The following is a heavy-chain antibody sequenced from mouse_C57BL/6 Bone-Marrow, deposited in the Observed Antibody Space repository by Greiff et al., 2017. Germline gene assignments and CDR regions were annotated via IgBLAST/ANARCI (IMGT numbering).Heavy chain of an antibody. CDR2: IYPRSGNT. CDR1: GYTFTSYG. CDR3: ARSRLRYGFAY. J-gene: IGHJ3*01. D-gene: IGHD1-1*01. V-gene: IGHV1-81*01. Sequence: QVQLKQSGAELARPGASVKLSCKASGYTFTSYGISWVKQRTGQGLEWIGEIYPRSGNTYYNEKFKGKATLTADKSSSTAYMELRSLTSEDSAVYFCARSRLRYGFAYWGQGTRVTVSA.